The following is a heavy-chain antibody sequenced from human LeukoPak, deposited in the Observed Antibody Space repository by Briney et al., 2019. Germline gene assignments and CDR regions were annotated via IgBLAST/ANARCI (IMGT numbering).Heavy chain of an antibody. CDR1: GVTFSSYA. J-gene: IGHJ4*02. CDR2: IIPIFDTA. CDR3: ATTYYFGSGSDGHQRHFDY. D-gene: IGHD3-10*01. V-gene: IGHV1-69*13. Sequence: SVKVSFKSSGVTFSSYAISWVRQAPGQGLEWMGGIIPIFDTATYAQKFQGRVTITAHESTSTAYMELSSLRSDDTAVYYCATTYYFGSGSDGHQRHFDYWGQGTLVTVSS.